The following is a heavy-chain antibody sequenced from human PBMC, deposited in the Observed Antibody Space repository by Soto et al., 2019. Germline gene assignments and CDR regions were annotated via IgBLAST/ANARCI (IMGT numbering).Heavy chain of an antibody. CDR2: INDDGTRT. J-gene: IGHJ4*02. D-gene: IGHD3-10*01. CDR3: IRGPRPSSVGTGAF. CDR1: GFVFNMYW. V-gene: IGHV3-74*01. Sequence: GGSLRLSCAASGFVFNMYWMHWVRQVPGEGPEWVTRINDDGTRTDYADSAKGRFTISRDNAKDILYLQMNALRVDDTAVYYCIRGPRPSSVGTGAFWGQGTLVTVSS.